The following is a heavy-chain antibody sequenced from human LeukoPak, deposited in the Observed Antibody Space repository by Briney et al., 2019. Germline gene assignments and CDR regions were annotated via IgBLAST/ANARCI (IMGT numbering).Heavy chain of an antibody. Sequence: GGSLRLSCAASGFTFSSYGMHWVRQAPGKGLEWVAVISYDGSNKYYADSVKGRFTISRDNSKNTLYLQMNSLRAEDTAVYYCAKDPVLQDYYYYYMDVWGKGTTVTVSS. J-gene: IGHJ6*03. CDR2: ISYDGSNK. CDR3: AKDPVLQDYYYYYMDV. V-gene: IGHV3-30*18. CDR1: GFTFSSYG.